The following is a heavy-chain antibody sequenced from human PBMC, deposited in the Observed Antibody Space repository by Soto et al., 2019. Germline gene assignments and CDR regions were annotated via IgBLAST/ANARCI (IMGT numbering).Heavy chain of an antibody. V-gene: IGHV3-30*18. CDR1: GFTFSSYG. D-gene: IGHD2-21*02. CDR2: ISYDGSNK. J-gene: IGHJ4*02. Sequence: GGSLRLSCAASGFTFSSYGIQWVRQAPGRGLEWVAFISYDGSNKYYADSVKGRFTISRDNSKNTLYLQINSLRAEDTAVYYCAKDYPPYCGGDCYLDYWGQGTLVTVSS. CDR3: AKDYPPYCGGDCYLDY.